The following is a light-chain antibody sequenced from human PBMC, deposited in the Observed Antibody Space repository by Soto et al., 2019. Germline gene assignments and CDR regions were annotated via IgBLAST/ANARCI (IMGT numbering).Light chain of an antibody. J-gene: IGKJ5*01. CDR1: QGISSY. CDR2: AAS. V-gene: IGKV1-8*01. CDR3: QQYYSYPIP. Sequence: AIRMTQSPSSFSASTGDRVTITCRASQGISSYLAWYQQKPGKAPKLLIYAASTLQSGVPSRFSGSGSGTDFTLTISCLQSYYLAYYYRQQYYSYPIPFGGGTRLEIK.